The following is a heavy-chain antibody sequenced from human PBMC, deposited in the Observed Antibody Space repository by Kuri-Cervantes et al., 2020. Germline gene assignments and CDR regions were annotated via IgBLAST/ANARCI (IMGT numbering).Heavy chain of an antibody. D-gene: IGHD3-22*01. Sequence: ASVKVSCKASGYTFTSYDINWVRQATGQGLEWMGWIYPNSGGTNYAQKFQGRVTMTRDTSISTAYMELSRLRSDDTAVYYCAKDPYYYGSSGYYYRPPFDYWGQGTLVTVSS. CDR2: IYPNSGGT. V-gene: IGHV1-2*02. CDR3: AKDPYYYGSSGYYYRPPFDY. CDR1: GYTFTSYD. J-gene: IGHJ4*02.